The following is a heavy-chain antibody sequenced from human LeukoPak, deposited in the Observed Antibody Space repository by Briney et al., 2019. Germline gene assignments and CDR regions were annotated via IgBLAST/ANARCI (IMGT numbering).Heavy chain of an antibody. Sequence: GESLKISRKGSGYTFTSHWIGWVRQMPGKGLEWMGVIYPGDSDTRYSPSFQGQVTISADESISTAYLQWSSLKASDTAMYYCARHDRWDAGTQGGMDVWGQGTTVTVSS. CDR1: GYTFTSHW. J-gene: IGHJ6*02. V-gene: IGHV5-51*01. CDR2: IYPGDSDT. CDR3: ARHDRWDAGTQGGMDV. D-gene: IGHD1-14*01.